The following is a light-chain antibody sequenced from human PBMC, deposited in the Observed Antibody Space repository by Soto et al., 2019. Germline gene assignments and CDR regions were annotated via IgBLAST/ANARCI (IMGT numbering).Light chain of an antibody. CDR3: SSYTSTNTLV. CDR1: SSDVGEYNY. J-gene: IGLJ2*01. Sequence: QSVLTQPASVSGSPGQSITISCTGTSSDVGEYNYVSWYQQHPGKAPKLIIYGVSNRPSGISNRFSGSKSGNTASLTISGLQAEDEADYYCSSYTSTNTLVFGGGTQLTVL. V-gene: IGLV2-14*01. CDR2: GVS.